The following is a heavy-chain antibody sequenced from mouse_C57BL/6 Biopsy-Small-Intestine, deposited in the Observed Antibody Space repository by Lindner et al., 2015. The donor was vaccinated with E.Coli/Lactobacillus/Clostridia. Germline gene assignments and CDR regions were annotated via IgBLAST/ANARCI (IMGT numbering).Heavy chain of an antibody. D-gene: IGHD1-1*01. CDR3: ARDPMGRAEGVSHNYGMDV. CDR1: GYTFTDYY. V-gene: IGHV1-18*01. CDR2: INPKSGGT. Sequence: SVKVSCKASGYTFTDYYIHWVRQAAGQGPEWMGWINPKSGGTFYAQRFQGRITVTWDTSITTAYMELTSLRSDDTAVYYCARDPMGRAEGVSHNYGMDVWGQGTTVTVSS. J-gene: IGHJ1*01.